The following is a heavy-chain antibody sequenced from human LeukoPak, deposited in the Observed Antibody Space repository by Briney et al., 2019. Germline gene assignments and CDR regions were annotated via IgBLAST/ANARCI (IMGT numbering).Heavy chain of an antibody. D-gene: IGHD3-16*01. V-gene: IGHV3-7*03. CDR1: GFIFSSYW. J-gene: IGHJ6*03. Sequence: GGSLRLSCAASGFIFSSYWMSWVRQAPGKGLEWVANIKQDGSEKYYVDSVKGRFTISRDNAKNSLYLQMNSLKTEDTAVYYCTTEGDSQVWYYYYMDVWGKGTTVTISS. CDR2: IKQDGSEK. CDR3: TTEGDSQVWYYYYMDV.